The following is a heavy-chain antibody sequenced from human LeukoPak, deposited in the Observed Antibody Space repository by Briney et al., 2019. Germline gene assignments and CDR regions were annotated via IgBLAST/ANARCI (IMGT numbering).Heavy chain of an antibody. D-gene: IGHD3-10*01. Sequence: GGSLRLSCAASGFTFSDYYMSWIRQAPGKGLEWVSYISSSGSTIYYADSVKGRFTISRDNAKNSLYLQMNSLRAEDTAVYYCARAASHYGSGSYSPYYYYGMDVWGQGTTVTVSS. V-gene: IGHV3-11*04. J-gene: IGHJ6*02. CDR2: ISSSGSTI. CDR1: GFTFSDYY. CDR3: ARAASHYGSGSYSPYYYYGMDV.